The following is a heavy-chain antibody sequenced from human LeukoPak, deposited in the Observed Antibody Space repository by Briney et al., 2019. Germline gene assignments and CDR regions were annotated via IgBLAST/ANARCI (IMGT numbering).Heavy chain of an antibody. Sequence: GGSLRLSCAASGFTVSSNYMTWVRQAPGKGLEWVSVIYSGGSTYYTDSVKGRFTISRDNSKNTLYLQMNRLRAEDTAVYYCARDEPSPDSTDLDYWGQGTLVTVSS. CDR1: GFTVSSNY. CDR3: ARDEPSPDSTDLDY. D-gene: IGHD2/OR15-2a*01. V-gene: IGHV3-66*01. J-gene: IGHJ4*02. CDR2: IYSGGST.